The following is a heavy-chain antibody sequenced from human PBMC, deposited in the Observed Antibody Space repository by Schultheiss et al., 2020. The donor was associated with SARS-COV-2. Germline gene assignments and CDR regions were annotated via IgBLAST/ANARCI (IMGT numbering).Heavy chain of an antibody. CDR2: ISSSGSTI. D-gene: IGHD6-13*01. V-gene: IGHV3-48*04. Sequence: GGSLRLSCAASGFTFSSYSMNWVRQAPGKGLEWVSYISSSGSTIYYADSVKGRFTISRDNAKNSLYLQMNSLRAEDTAVYYCARETKGASIAALSDAFDIWGQGTMVTVSS. CDR3: ARETKGASIAALSDAFDI. CDR1: GFTFSSYS. J-gene: IGHJ3*02.